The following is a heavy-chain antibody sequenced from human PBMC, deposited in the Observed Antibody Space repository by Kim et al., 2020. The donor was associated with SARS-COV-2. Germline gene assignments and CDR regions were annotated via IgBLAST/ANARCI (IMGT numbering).Heavy chain of an antibody. CDR3: AKVRLGIQLWYDY. D-gene: IGHD5-18*01. Sequence: YADSVKARFTISRDNSKNSLYLQMNSLRTEDTALYYCAKVRLGIQLWYDYWGQGTLVTVSS. V-gene: IGHV3-43*01. J-gene: IGHJ4*02.